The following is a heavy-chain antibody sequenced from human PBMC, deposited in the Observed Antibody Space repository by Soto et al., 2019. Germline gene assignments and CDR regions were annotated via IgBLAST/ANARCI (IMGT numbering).Heavy chain of an antibody. CDR3: AKAGYGSDVLWWFGP. D-gene: IGHD5-12*01. Sequence: GGSLRLSCAASGFTFSSYAMSWVRQAPGRGLEWVSAISISSDNTYYADSVNGRFTISRDNSKNTLYLQMNSLRAEDTAIYYCAKAGYGSDVLWWFGPWGLGTLVTVSS. CDR2: ISISSDNT. V-gene: IGHV3-23*01. J-gene: IGHJ5*02. CDR1: GFTFSSYA.